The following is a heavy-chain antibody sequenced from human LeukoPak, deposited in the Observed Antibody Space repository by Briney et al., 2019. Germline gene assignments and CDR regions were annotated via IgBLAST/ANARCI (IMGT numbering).Heavy chain of an antibody. J-gene: IGHJ4*02. Sequence: GESLKISCKGSGYSFTTYWIGWVRQMPGKGLEWMGVIYPGDSETRYSPSLQGQVTISVDKSISTAYLQWSSLKASDTAMYYCARRSSYAVAGIDYWGQGTLVTVSS. CDR3: ARRSSYAVAGIDY. CDR1: GYSFTTYW. D-gene: IGHD6-19*01. CDR2: IYPGDSET. V-gene: IGHV5-51*01.